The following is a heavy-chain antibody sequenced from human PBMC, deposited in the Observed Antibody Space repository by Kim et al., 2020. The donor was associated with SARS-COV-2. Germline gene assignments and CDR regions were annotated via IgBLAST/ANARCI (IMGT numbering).Heavy chain of an antibody. CDR1: GFTFSSYG. J-gene: IGHJ6*02. D-gene: IGHD2-8*02. CDR2: ISYDGSNK. V-gene: IGHV3-30*18. CDR3: AKDLVVWDYGMDV. Sequence: GGSLRLSCAASGFTFSSYGMHWVRQAPGKGLEWVAVISYDGSNKNYADSVKGRFTISRDNSKNTLYLQMNSLRAEDTAVYYCAKDLVVWDYGMDVWGQGTTVTVSS.